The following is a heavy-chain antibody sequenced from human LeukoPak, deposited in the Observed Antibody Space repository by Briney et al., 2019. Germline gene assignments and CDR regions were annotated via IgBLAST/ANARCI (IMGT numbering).Heavy chain of an antibody. J-gene: IGHJ4*02. CDR2: IIPIFGTA. Sequence: SVKVSCKASGGTFISYAISWVRQAPGQGLEWMGGIIPIFGTANYAQKFQGRVTITADESTSTAYMELSSLRSEDTAVYYCARPKTVAGQYYFDYWGQGTLVTVSS. D-gene: IGHD6-19*01. V-gene: IGHV1-69*13. CDR3: ARPKTVAGQYYFDY. CDR1: GGTFISYA.